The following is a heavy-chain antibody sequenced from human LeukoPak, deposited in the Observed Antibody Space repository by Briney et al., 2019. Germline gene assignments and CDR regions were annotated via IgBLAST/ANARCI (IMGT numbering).Heavy chain of an antibody. CDR1: GYTFTSYG. V-gene: IGHV1-18*01. Sequence: GASVKVSCKASGYTFTSYGISWVRQAPGQGLEWMGWISAYNGNTNYAQKLQGRVTMTTDTSTSTAYMELRSLRSYDTAVYYCARVSVGVTIFGVVIISSVDVWGKGTTVTVSS. D-gene: IGHD3-3*01. J-gene: IGHJ6*04. CDR2: ISAYNGNT. CDR3: ARVSVGVTIFGVVIISSVDV.